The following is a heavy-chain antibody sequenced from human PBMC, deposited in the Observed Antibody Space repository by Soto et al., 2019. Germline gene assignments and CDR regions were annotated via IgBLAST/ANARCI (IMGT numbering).Heavy chain of an antibody. D-gene: IGHD3-3*01. CDR2: INSDGSST. J-gene: IGHJ6*02. Sequence: AGGSLRVSCAASGVPRISYWGHRVRPDPGKGPAWVSRINSDGSSTSYADSVKGRFIISRDNAKNTLYLQMNSLRAEDTAVYYCARDFWSGYQTPYYYYYGMDVWGQGTTVTVSS. CDR1: GVPRISYW. V-gene: IGHV3-74*01. CDR3: ARDFWSGYQTPYYYYYGMDV.